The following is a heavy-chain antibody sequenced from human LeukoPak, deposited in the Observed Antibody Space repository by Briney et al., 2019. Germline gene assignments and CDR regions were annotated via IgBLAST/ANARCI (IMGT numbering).Heavy chain of an antibody. CDR2: IYHSGST. CDR1: GGSISSGGYS. Sequence: SETLSLTCAVSGGSISSGGYSWSWIRQPPGKGLEWIGYIYHSGSTYYNPSLKSRVTLSVDTSKNQFSLRVKSVTAADTAVYYCARGLYHYDTSGYSASKYYMDVWGKGTTVTVSS. V-gene: IGHV4-30-2*01. J-gene: IGHJ6*03. CDR3: ARGLYHYDTSGYSASKYYMDV. D-gene: IGHD3-22*01.